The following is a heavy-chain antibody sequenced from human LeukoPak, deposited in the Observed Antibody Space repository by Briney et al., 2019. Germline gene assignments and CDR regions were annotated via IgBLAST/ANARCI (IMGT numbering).Heavy chain of an antibody. CDR1: GFSFSNYN. Sequence: PGGSLRLSCAASGFSFSNYNMNWVRQAPGKGLEWVSSITMSSSFICYADSVKGRFTISRDNAKNSVFLQMNSLRAEDTAVYYCARVFRDYYFDYWGQGALVTVSS. D-gene: IGHD3-9*01. CDR3: ARVFRDYYFDY. V-gene: IGHV3-21*01. J-gene: IGHJ4*02. CDR2: ITMSSSFI.